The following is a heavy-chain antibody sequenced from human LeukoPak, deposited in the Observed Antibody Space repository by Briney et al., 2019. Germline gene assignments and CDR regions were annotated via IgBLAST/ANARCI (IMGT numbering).Heavy chain of an antibody. CDR2: ITSDSRYK. V-gene: IGHV3-21*01. CDR3: ARDPYSGTYGHLYYYYMDV. CDR1: GFTFSSYA. D-gene: IGHD1-26*01. J-gene: IGHJ6*03. Sequence: GGSLRLSCAASGFTFSSYAMHWVRQDPGKSLEWVSSITSDSRYKYYVDSVRGRFTISRDNAKNTLFLQIDSLRAADTAVYYCARDPYSGTYGHLYYYYMDVWGKGTTVTISS.